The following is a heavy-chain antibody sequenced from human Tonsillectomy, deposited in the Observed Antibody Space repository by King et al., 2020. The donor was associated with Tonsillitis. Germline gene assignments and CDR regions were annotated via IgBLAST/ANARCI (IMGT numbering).Heavy chain of an antibody. CDR3: ARDGLWFGAGDAFDI. CDR2: ISSSGSTI. J-gene: IGHJ3*02. Sequence: QLVQSGGGLVQPGGSLRLSCAASGFTFSSYEMNWVRQAPGKGLEWVSYISSSGSTIYYADSVKGRFTISRDNAKNSLYLQMNSLRAEDTAVYYCARDGLWFGAGDAFDIWGQGTMVTVSS. V-gene: IGHV3-48*03. CDR1: GFTFSSYE. D-gene: IGHD3-10*01.